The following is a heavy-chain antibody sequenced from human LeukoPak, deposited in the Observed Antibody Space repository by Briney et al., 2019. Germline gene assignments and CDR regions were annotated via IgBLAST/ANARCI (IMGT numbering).Heavy chain of an antibody. CDR2: IYYSGST. J-gene: IGHJ4*02. CDR1: GGSISSGGYY. V-gene: IGHV4-31*03. Sequence: SETLSLTCTVSGGSISSGGYYWRWIRQHPGKGLEWIGYIYYSGSTYYNPSLKSRVTISVDTSKNQFSLKLSSVTAADTAVYYCARTTVTQEIDYWGQGTLVTVSS. CDR3: ARTTVTQEIDY. D-gene: IGHD4-17*01.